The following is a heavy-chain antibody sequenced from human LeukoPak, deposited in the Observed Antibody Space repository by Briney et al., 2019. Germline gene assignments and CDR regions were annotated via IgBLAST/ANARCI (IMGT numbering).Heavy chain of an antibody. J-gene: IGHJ4*02. CDR1: GGSISSGGYY. V-gene: IGHV4-31*03. D-gene: IGHD3-22*01. CDR2: IYYSEST. Sequence: SETLSLTCTVSGGSISSGGYYWTWIRQHPGKGLEWIGYIYYSESTYYNPSLNSRVTITVDTSKNQFCQKLSSVTAADTAVYYCAREWDYYDSSGYSVWGQGTLVTVSS. CDR3: AREWDYYDSSGYSV.